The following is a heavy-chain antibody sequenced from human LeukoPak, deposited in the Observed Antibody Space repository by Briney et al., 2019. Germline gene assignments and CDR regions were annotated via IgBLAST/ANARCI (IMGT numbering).Heavy chain of an antibody. J-gene: IGHJ4*02. Sequence: ASVKVSCKASGYTFTGYYMHWVRQAPGQGLEWMGWINPNSGGTNYAQKFQGRVTTTRDTSISTAYMELSRLRSDDTAVYYCATIGDSSGEDHNWGQGTLVTVSS. D-gene: IGHD3-22*01. CDR3: ATIGDSSGEDHN. V-gene: IGHV1-2*02. CDR2: INPNSGGT. CDR1: GYTFTGYY.